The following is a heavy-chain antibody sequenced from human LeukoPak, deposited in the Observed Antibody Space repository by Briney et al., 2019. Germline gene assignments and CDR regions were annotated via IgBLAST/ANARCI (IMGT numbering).Heavy chain of an antibody. J-gene: IGHJ5*02. Sequence: SETLSLTCTVSGGSISSYYWSWIRQPPGKGPEWIGYIYYSGSTNYNPSLKSRVTISVDTSKNQFSLKLNSVTAADTAVYYCARDYDVLTAYPPTQLFDPWGQGTLVTVSS. CDR3: ARDYDVLTAYPPTQLFDP. CDR1: GGSISSYY. CDR2: IYYSGST. V-gene: IGHV4-59*12. D-gene: IGHD3-9*01.